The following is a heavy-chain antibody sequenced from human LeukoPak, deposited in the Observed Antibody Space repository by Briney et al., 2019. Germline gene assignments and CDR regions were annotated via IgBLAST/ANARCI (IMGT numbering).Heavy chain of an antibody. D-gene: IGHD2-2*01. J-gene: IGHJ4*02. CDR1: GYTFRRYA. Sequence: ASVKVSCKTSGYTFRRYAISWVRQAPGQGLERMGWINVYNGYTNYARNFQGRVTMTTDTSTSTAYMEVRSLRSDDTAVYYCARVECSSTTCYDDYWGQGTLVIVSS. CDR2: INVYNGYT. CDR3: ARVECSSTTCYDDY. V-gene: IGHV1-18*01.